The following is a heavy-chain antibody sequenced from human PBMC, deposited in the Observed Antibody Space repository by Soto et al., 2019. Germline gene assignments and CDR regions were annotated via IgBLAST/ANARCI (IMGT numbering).Heavy chain of an antibody. CDR1: GYTFTNYG. D-gene: IGHD3-16*01. CDR3: VRGGGSNYYGLDV. J-gene: IGHJ6*02. Sequence: QVQVVQSGGEVKQPGASVKVSCKASGYTFTNYGLTWVRQAPGRGLEWMGWLSPNDGKTNYAQKLQGRLTMTTDTSTCTAYMELGSLRFDDTAIYYCVRGGGSNYYGLDVWGQGTTVTVSS. V-gene: IGHV1-18*01. CDR2: LSPNDGKT.